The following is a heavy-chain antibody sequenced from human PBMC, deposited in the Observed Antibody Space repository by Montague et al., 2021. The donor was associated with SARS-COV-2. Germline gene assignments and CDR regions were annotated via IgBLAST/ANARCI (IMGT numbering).Heavy chain of an antibody. D-gene: IGHD4-23*01. CDR1: GFTFSDYY. V-gene: IGHV3-11*01. CDR3: AKALMTYGGNSPVDQ. J-gene: IGHJ4*02. CDR2: ISDTDSTI. Sequence: SLRLSCAASGFTFSDYYMNWIRQAPGKGLEWISYISDTDSTIYYADSVKGRFAVSRDNTKNSLYLQMNSLRAEDTAVYYCAKALMTYGGNSPVDQWGQGTLVTVSS.